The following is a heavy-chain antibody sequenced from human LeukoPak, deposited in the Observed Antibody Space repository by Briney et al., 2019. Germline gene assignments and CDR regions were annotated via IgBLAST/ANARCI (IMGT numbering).Heavy chain of an antibody. CDR2: IYHSGST. D-gene: IGHD3-10*01. V-gene: IGHV4-38-2*01. CDR1: GYSISSGYY. J-gene: IGHJ3*02. CDR3: ATVLLGFGEFIPGAFDI. Sequence: PSETLSLTCAVSGYSISSGYYWGWIRQPPGKGLEWIGSIYHSGSTYYNPSLKSRVTISVDTSKNQFSLKLSSVTAADTAVYYCATVLLGFGEFIPGAFDIWGQGTMVTVSS.